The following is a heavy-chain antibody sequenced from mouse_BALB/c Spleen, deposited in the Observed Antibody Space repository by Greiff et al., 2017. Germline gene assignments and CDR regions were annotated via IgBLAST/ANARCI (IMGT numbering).Heavy chain of an antibody. CDR2: IYPYNGGT. Sequence: EVQLQQSGPELVKPGASVKISCKASGYTFTDYNMHWVKQSHGKSLEWIGYIYPYNGGTGYNQKFKSKATLTVDNSSSTAYMELRSLTSEDSAVYYCRLYYDYDGYAMDYWGQGTSVTVSS. CDR3: RLYYDYDGYAMDY. D-gene: IGHD2-4*01. J-gene: IGHJ4*01. CDR1: GYTFTDYN. V-gene: IGHV1S29*02.